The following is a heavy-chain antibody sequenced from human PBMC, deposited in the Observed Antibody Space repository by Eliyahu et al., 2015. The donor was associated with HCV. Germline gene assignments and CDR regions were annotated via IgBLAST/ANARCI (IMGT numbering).Heavy chain of an antibody. CDR1: NGSVGDYY. D-gene: IGHD2-21*02. Sequence: QVHLQASGPGLVKPSETLSLSCAVSNGSVGDYYWNWIRQPPGGXLXWVGYILYDSRNTNYNPSGNTNYNPALKGRVTMSLDTSKNQFSLKLSSVTAADTAIYFCARGRVESRWCGGDCRQYIHNCFDPWGQGTLVTVSS. V-gene: IGHV4-59*02. J-gene: IGHJ5*02. CDR3: ARGRVESRWCGGDCRQYIHNCFDP. CDR2: ILYDSRNTNYNPSGNT.